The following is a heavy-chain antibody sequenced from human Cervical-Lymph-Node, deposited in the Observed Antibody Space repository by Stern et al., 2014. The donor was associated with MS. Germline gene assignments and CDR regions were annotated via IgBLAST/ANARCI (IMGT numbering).Heavy chain of an antibody. CDR1: GGTFRTDT. J-gene: IGHJ5*02. Sequence: AQLVESGAEVKKPGSSVKVSCKASGGTFRTDTISWVLSAPGQGLEWHGRVIPTLGIPNYAQKFQGRVTINADTSTTTAYMELSGLTSEDTAVYYCARMSSIAAGWFDPWGQGTRVTVSS. D-gene: IGHD6-13*01. CDR3: ARMSSIAAGWFDP. CDR2: VIPTLGIP. V-gene: IGHV1-69*09.